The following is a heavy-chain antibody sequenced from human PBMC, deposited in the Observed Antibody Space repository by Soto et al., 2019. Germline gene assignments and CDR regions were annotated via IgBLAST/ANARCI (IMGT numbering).Heavy chain of an antibody. Sequence: ASVKVSCKASEYTFTSYTMHWVRQAPGQRLEWMGWINGGNGNTKYSQKFQGRVTITRDTSASTAYMELSSLRSEDTAVYYCARVAAAAGYYYYYGMDVWGQGTTVTVSS. CDR1: EYTFTSYT. CDR2: INGGNGNT. J-gene: IGHJ6*02. CDR3: ARVAAAAGYYYYYGMDV. D-gene: IGHD6-13*01. V-gene: IGHV1-3*01.